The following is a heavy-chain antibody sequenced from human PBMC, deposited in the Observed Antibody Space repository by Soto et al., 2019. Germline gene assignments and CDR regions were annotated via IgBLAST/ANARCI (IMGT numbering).Heavy chain of an antibody. J-gene: IGHJ4*02. Sequence: GGSLRLSCAASAFTFSSYAIHWVRQAPGKGLEWVAVISHDGSNKYYADSVKGRFTISRDNSENTIYLQMNSLRAEDTAVFYCARDKFMTSVTTIGDYWGQGTLVTVSS. CDR1: AFTFSSYA. V-gene: IGHV3-30-3*01. CDR2: ISHDGSNK. D-gene: IGHD4-17*01. CDR3: ARDKFMTSVTTIGDY.